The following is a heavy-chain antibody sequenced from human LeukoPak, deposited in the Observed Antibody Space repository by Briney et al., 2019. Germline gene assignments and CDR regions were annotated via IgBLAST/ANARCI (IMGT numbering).Heavy chain of an antibody. CDR1: GFTFNNYA. CDR3: ATRSSHGAFDT. V-gene: IGHV3-9*01. Sequence: GGSLRLSCAASGFTFNNYAMHWVRQVPGKGLEWVSGISWNSGDIIYADSVKGRFTISRDNAKSSLYLQMNSLRLEDTALYYCATRSSHGAFDTWGQGTMVTVSS. CDR2: ISWNSGDI. J-gene: IGHJ3*02.